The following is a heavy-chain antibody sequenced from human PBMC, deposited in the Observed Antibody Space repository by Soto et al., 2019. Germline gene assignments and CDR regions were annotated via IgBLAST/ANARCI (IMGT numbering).Heavy chain of an antibody. V-gene: IGHV3-30-3*01. CDR1: GFTFSSYA. J-gene: IGHJ6*02. CDR3: ARETYYDFWSGPYYGMDV. Sequence: PGGSLILSCAASGFTFSSYAMHWVRQAPGKGLEWVAVISYDGSNKYYADSVKGRFTISRDNSKNTLYLQMNSLRAEDTAVYYCARETYYDFWSGPYYGMDVWGQGTTVTVSS. D-gene: IGHD3-3*01. CDR2: ISYDGSNK.